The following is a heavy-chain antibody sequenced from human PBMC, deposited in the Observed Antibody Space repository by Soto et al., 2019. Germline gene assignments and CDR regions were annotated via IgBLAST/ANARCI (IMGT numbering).Heavy chain of an antibody. CDR2: IIPIFGTA. CDR3: ARDRSSSPRGYNWFDP. CDR1: GGTFSSYA. J-gene: IGHJ5*02. D-gene: IGHD6-13*01. V-gene: IGHV1-69*13. Sequence: SVKVSCKASGGTFSSYAISWVRQAPGQGLEWMGGIIPIFGTANYAQKFQGRVTITADESTSTAYMELSSLRSEDTAVYYCARDRSSSPRGYNWFDPWGQGTLVTVSS.